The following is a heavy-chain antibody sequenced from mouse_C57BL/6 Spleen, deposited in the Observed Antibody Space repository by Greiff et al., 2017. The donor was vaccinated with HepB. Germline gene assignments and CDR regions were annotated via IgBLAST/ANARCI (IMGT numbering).Heavy chain of an antibody. Sequence: EVQVVESGGDLVKPGGSLKLSCAASGFTFSSYGMSWVRQTPDKRLEWVATISSGGSYTYYPDSVKGRFTISRDNAKNTLYLQMSSLKSEDTAMYYCASFGAYWGQGTLVTVSA. CDR2: ISSGGSYT. CDR3: ASFGAY. J-gene: IGHJ3*01. V-gene: IGHV5-6*01. CDR1: GFTFSSYG.